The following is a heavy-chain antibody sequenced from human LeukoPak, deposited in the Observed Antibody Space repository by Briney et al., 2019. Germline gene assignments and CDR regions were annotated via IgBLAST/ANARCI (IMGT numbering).Heavy chain of an antibody. CDR1: GYTFTSYG. J-gene: IGHJ6*03. Sequence: ASVKVSCKASGYTFTSYGISWVRQAPGQGLEWMGWISAYNGNTNYAQKLQGRVTMTTDTYTSTAYMELRSLRSDDTAVYYCARAATNNYKNYYGSGSYFSYYYYMDVWGKGTTVTVSS. CDR3: ARAATNNYKNYYGSGSYFSYYYYMDV. V-gene: IGHV1-18*01. D-gene: IGHD3-10*01. CDR2: ISAYNGNT.